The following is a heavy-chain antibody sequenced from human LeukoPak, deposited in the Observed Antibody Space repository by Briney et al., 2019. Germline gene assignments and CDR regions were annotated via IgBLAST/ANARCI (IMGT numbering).Heavy chain of an antibody. D-gene: IGHD3-22*01. CDR3: ARGRRIWKDSRNYFDY. Sequence: SETLSLTCAVYGGSFSGYYWSWIRQPPGKGLEWIGEINHSGSTNYNPSLKSRVTISVDTSKNQFSLKLSSVIAADTAVYYCARGRRIWKDSRNYFDYWGQGTLVTVSS. V-gene: IGHV4-34*01. J-gene: IGHJ4*02. CDR2: INHSGST. CDR1: GGSFSGYY.